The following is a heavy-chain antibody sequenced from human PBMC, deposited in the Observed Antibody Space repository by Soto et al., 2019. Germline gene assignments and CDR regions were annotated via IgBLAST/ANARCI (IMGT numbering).Heavy chain of an antibody. D-gene: IGHD1-26*01. CDR2: IRYDGSDE. Sequence: GGSLRLSCAASASIFKGHGMHWVRQVPGKGLEWVAIIRYDGSDEHYGDSVEGRSTISRDNSKNMLYLQINRLRAEDTAVYYCARDGVGATTFFGFLDYWGQGTLVTVSS. CDR3: ARDGVGATTFFGFLDY. CDR1: ASIFKGHG. J-gene: IGHJ4*02. V-gene: IGHV3-33*08.